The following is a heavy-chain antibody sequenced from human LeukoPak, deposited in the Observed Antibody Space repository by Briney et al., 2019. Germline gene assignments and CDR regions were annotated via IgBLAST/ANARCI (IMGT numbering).Heavy chain of an antibody. CDR1: GGSFSGYY. V-gene: IGHV4-34*01. D-gene: IGHD6-13*01. J-gene: IGHJ4*02. CDR3: ARRPGMDV. Sequence: SETLSLTCAVYGGSFSGYYWSWIRQPPGKGLEWIGEINHSGSTNYNPSLKSRVTISVDTSKNQFSLKLSSVTAADTAVYYCARRPGMDVWGQGTLVTVSS. CDR2: INHSGST.